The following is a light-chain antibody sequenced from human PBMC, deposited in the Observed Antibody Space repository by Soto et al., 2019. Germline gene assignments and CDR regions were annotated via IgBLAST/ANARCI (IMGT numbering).Light chain of an antibody. Sequence: EIVLTQSPGTLSLSPGERATLSCRASQSVSSSTSLAWYQQKTGQAPRLLIYGASSRAVGGPDRFSGSGSGTDFTLTISRLEPEDFAVYYCQQYGDSPLTFGGGTKVE. CDR2: GAS. CDR1: QSVSSSTS. V-gene: IGKV3-20*01. J-gene: IGKJ4*01. CDR3: QQYGDSPLT.